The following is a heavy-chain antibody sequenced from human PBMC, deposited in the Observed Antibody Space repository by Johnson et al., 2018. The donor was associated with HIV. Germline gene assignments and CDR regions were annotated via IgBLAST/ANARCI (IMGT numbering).Heavy chain of an antibody. CDR2: VNWTGGST. CDR1: GFPFDDYA. D-gene: IGHD3-22*01. J-gene: IGHJ3*02. CDR3: ARSVGYYDSSAYYYVDAFDI. Sequence: VQLVESGGGLVQPGRSLRLSCAASGFPFDDYAMHWVRQAPGKGLEWVSGVNWTGGSTGYAASLKVRFTISRANAKNSLYLQMNSLRAEDTALYYCARSVGYYDSSAYYYVDAFDIWGQGTMVTVSS. V-gene: IGHV3-9*01.